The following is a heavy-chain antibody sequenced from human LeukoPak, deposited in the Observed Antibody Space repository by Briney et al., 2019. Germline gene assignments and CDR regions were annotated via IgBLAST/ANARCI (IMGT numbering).Heavy chain of an antibody. V-gene: IGHV3-9*01. CDR1: GFTFDEYA. Sequence: PGGSLRLSCAASGFTFDEYAMHWVRQAPGKGREWVSGISYGSDTIVYVDSVKGRFTSSIDNAKNSLYLQMNSLRTEDTALYYCAKDRGGSSQLGDAFDVWGQGTMVSVSS. CDR2: ISYGSDTI. D-gene: IGHD2-15*01. CDR3: AKDRGGSSQLGDAFDV. J-gene: IGHJ3*01.